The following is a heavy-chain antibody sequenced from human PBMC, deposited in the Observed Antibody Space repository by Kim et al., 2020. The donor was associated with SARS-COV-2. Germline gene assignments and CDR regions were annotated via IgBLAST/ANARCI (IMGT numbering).Heavy chain of an antibody. J-gene: IGHJ6*02. D-gene: IGHD1-1*01. CDR1: GDTFSSGDYS. CDR2: IDYSGNT. V-gene: IGHV4-39*01. Sequence: SETLSLTCAVSGDTFSSGDYSWAWIRQPPGEGLEWIGDIDYSGNTYYNPSLKSRVTISLDTSKNQFSLRLTAVFAADTALYYCARMFRSPERPYFHYAMNVWGQGTTVFVSS. CDR3: ARMFRSPERPYFHYAMNV.